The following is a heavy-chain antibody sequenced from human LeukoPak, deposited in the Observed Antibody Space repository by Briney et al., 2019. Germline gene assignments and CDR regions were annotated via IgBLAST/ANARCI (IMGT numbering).Heavy chain of an antibody. Sequence: PGASLRLSSAASGFTFSSYAMSWVRQAPGKGLEWVSAISGSGGSTYYADSVKGRFTISRDNSKNTLYLQMNSLRAEDTAVYYCAKGPGSSGPTGAYYYYYGMDVWGQGTTVTVSS. CDR3: AKGPGSSGPTGAYYYYYGMDV. CDR1: GFTFSSYA. J-gene: IGHJ6*02. CDR2: ISGSGGST. D-gene: IGHD3-22*01. V-gene: IGHV3-23*01.